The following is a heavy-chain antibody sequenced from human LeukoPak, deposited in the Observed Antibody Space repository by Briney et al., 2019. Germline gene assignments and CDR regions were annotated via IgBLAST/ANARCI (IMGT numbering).Heavy chain of an antibody. CDR3: VRALLAVAGYYMDV. J-gene: IGHJ6*03. CDR2: IIPIFGTA. Sequence: SVKVSCKASGGTFSSYAISWVRQAPGQGLEWMGRIIPIFGTANYAQKFQGRVTITTDESTSTAYMELSSLRSEDTAVYYCVRALLAVAGYYMDVWGKGTTVTVSS. D-gene: IGHD6-19*01. V-gene: IGHV1-69*05. CDR1: GGTFSSYA.